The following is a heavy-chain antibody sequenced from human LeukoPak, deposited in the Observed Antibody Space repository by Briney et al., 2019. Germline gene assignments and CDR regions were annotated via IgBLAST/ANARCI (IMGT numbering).Heavy chain of an antibody. D-gene: IGHD2-15*01. CDR2: IKQDGSEK. Sequence: AGGSLRLSCAVSGFTFSSYWMTWVRQAPGKGLEWVANIKQDGSEKYYGDSMKGRFTISRDNAENSLYLQMNSLRAEDTAVYYCARGRYCSGGSCQRLDYWGQGTLVTVSS. V-gene: IGHV3-7*01. CDR1: GFTFSSYW. J-gene: IGHJ4*02. CDR3: ARGRYCSGGSCQRLDY.